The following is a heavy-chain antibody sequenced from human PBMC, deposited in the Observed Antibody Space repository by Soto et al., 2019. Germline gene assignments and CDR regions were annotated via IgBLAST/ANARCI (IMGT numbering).Heavy chain of an antibody. J-gene: IGHJ6*03. D-gene: IGHD2-15*01. CDR1: GDSVSSNSAA. CDR3: ARVGSLGNPLPNYYYYMDV. Sequence: PSQTLSLTCAISGDSVSSNSAAWNWIRQSPSRGLEWLGRTYYRSKWYNDYAVSVKSRITINPDTSKNQFSLQLNSVTPEDTAVYYCARVGSLGNPLPNYYYYMDVWGKGPTVTVSS. CDR2: TYYRSKWYN. V-gene: IGHV6-1*01.